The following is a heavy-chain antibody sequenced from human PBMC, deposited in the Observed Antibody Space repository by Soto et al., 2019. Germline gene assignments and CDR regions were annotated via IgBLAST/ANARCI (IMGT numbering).Heavy chain of an antibody. J-gene: IGHJ5*02. CDR1: GGSISSYY. V-gene: IGHV4-59*08. Sequence: SETLSLTCTVSGGSISSYYWSWIRQPPGKGLEWIGYIYYSGSTNYNPSLKSRVTISVDTSKNQFSLKLSSVTAADTAVYYCARSDPLLPYSSSSWYRSMGRDGINWFDPWGQGTLVTVSS. D-gene: IGHD6-13*01. CDR3: ARSDPLLPYSSSSWYRSMGRDGINWFDP. CDR2: IYYSGST.